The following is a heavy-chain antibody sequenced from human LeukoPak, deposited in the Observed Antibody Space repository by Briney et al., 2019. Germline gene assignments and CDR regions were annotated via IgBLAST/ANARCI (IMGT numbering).Heavy chain of an antibody. Sequence: ASVKVSCKASGYTFTGYYMYWVRQAPGQGLEWMGWINPNSGGTNYAQKFQGRVTMTRDTSISTAYMELSRLRSDDTAVYYCARTYYDFWSGYNYWGQGTLVTVSS. CDR1: GYTFTGYY. CDR2: INPNSGGT. J-gene: IGHJ4*02. D-gene: IGHD3-3*01. V-gene: IGHV1-2*02. CDR3: ARTYYDFWSGYNY.